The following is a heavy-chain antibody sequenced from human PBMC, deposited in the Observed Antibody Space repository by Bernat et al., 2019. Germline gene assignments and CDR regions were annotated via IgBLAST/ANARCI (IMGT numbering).Heavy chain of an antibody. D-gene: IGHD2-15*01. CDR3: ARDLSYCSGGSCYSGAFDI. CDR1: GFTFSSYS. J-gene: IGHJ3*02. Sequence: EVQLVESGGGLVQPGGSLRLSCAASGFTFSSYSMNWVRQAPGKGLEWVSYISSSSSTIYYADSVKGRFTISRDNAKNSLYLQINSLRDEDTAVYYCARDLSYCSGGSCYSGAFDIWGQGTMVTVSS. CDR2: ISSSSSTI. V-gene: IGHV3-48*02.